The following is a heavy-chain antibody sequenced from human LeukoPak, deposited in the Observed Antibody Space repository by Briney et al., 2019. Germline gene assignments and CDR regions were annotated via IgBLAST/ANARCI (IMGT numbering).Heavy chain of an antibody. J-gene: IGHJ6*04. V-gene: IGHV1-18*01. Sequence: ASVKVSCKASGYDFTSYGINWVRQVSGQGLEWMGWISGYIANTKYAQKFQGRVTMTIETFTSTAYMEVRSLRYDDTAVYYCARADYGGPMDVWGKGTTVTVSS. CDR3: ARADYGGPMDV. D-gene: IGHD4-23*01. CDR2: ISGYIANT. CDR1: GYDFTSYG.